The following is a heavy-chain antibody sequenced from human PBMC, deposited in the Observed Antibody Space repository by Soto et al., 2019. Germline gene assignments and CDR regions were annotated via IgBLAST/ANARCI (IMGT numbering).Heavy chain of an antibody. CDR3: AKVVVPPSSGYYFDY. CDR1: GFTFRTYA. V-gene: IGHV3-23*01. CDR2: LTDNGGGT. Sequence: PGGSLRLSCAASGFTFRTYAMHWVRQAPGKGLEWVSALTDNGGGTYYADSVKGRFTVARDNFKNTLYLQMNSLRAEDTAIYYCAKVVVPPSSGYYFDYWGQGALVTVSS. J-gene: IGHJ4*02. D-gene: IGHD3-22*01.